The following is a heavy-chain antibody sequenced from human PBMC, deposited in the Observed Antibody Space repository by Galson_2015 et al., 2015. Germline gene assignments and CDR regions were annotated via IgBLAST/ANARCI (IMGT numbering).Heavy chain of an antibody. D-gene: IGHD6-19*01. CDR2: IYPGDSDT. CDR1: GYSFSNYW. V-gene: IGHV5-51*03. J-gene: IGHJ6*02. Sequence: QSGAEVKKPGEFLKISCKGSGYSFSNYWIGWVRQMPGKGLEWMGIIYPGDSDTRYSPSSQGQVTISADKSISTAYLQWSSLKASDTAMYYCARRGPTAVAGSYGMDVWGQGTTVTVSS. CDR3: ARRGPTAVAGSYGMDV.